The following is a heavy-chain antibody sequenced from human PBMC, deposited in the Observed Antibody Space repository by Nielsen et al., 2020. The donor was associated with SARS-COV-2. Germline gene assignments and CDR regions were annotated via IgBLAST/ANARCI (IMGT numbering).Heavy chain of an antibody. V-gene: IGHV4-34*01. D-gene: IGHD2-21*02. CDR3: ARGRLEGGGGDCYSAAWYFDL. CDR2: IKHSGST. Sequence: WLRQPPGKGLEWIGEIKHSGSTNYNPSLKSRVTISVDTSKNQFPLKMRSVTAADTAVYYCARGRLEGGGGDCYSAAWYFDLWGRGTLVTVSS. J-gene: IGHJ2*01.